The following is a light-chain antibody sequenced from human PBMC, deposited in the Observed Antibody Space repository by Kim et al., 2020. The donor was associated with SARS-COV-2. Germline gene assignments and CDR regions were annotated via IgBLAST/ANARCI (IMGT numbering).Light chain of an antibody. Sequence: SYELTQPLSVSVALGQTARITCGGRNIEDKNVHWYQQKPGQAPVMVIYRDTNRPSGIPERFSVSNSGDTATLTSSRAQAGGEAAYYCQVWDSATVVFGGG. CDR2: RDT. CDR3: QVWDSATVV. J-gene: IGLJ2*01. CDR1: NIEDKN. V-gene: IGLV3-9*01.